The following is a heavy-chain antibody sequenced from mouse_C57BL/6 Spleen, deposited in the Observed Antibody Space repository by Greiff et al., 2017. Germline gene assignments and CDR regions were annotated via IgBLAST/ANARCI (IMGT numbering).Heavy chain of an antibody. J-gene: IGHJ2*01. CDR3: AREGGYDGYYLYYFDY. Sequence: EVQVVESEGGLVQPGSSMKLSCTASGFTFSDYYMAWVRQVPEKGLEWVANINYDGSSTYYLDSLKSRFIISRDNAKNILYLQMSSLKSEDTATYYCAREGGYDGYYLYYFDYWGQGTTLTVSS. CDR2: INYDGSST. D-gene: IGHD2-3*01. V-gene: IGHV5-16*01. CDR1: GFTFSDYY.